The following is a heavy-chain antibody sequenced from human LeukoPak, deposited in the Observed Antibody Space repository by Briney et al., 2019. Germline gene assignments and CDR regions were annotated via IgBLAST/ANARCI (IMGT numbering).Heavy chain of an antibody. CDR3: ARVGDRVVRGAFDI. CDR2: IIPIFGTA. CDR1: GGTFSSYA. D-gene: IGHD5-12*01. V-gene: IGHV1-69*05. J-gene: IGHJ3*02. Sequence: SVKVSCKASGGTFSSYAISWVRQAPGQGLEWMGGIIPIFGTANYAQKFQGRVTITTDESTSTAYMELSSLRSEDTAVYYCARVGDRVVRGAFDIWGQGTVVTVSS.